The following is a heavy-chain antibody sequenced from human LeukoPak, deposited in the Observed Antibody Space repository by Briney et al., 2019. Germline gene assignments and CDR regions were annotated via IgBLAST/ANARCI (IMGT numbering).Heavy chain of an antibody. CDR1: GGSISSYY. CDR2: IYYSGST. D-gene: IGHD3-22*01. V-gene: IGHV4-59*01. CDR3: AREPPTYDSSGRDAFDI. Sequence: SETLSLTCTVSGGSISSYYWSWIRQPPGKGLEWIGYIYYSGSTNYNPSLKSRVTISVDTSKNQFSLKLSSVTAADTAVYYCAREPPTYDSSGRDAFDIWGQGTMVTVSS. J-gene: IGHJ3*02.